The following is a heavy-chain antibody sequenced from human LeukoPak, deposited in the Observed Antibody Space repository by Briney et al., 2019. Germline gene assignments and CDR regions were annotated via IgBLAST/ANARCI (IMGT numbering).Heavy chain of an antibody. J-gene: IGHJ4*02. V-gene: IGHV3-66*01. Sequence: PGGSLRLSCAASGFTFSSYAMTWVRQAPGKGLEWVSVTQSGGSTYYADSVKGRFTNSRDSSKNTVFLQMNSLTAEDTAVYYCARGTATSSQPFDYWGQGNLVTVSS. D-gene: IGHD2-21*02. CDR1: GFTFSSYA. CDR2: TQSGGST. CDR3: ARGTATSSQPFDY.